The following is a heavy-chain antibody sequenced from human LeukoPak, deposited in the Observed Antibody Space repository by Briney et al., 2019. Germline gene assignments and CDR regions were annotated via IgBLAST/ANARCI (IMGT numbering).Heavy chain of an antibody. D-gene: IGHD6-13*01. CDR1: GITFSDYY. CDR2: ISYDGSNK. Sequence: PGGSLRLSCAASGITFSDYYMSWIRQAPGKGLQWVALISYDGSNKDYVDSVKGRFTISRDNSKNTLYLQMNSLRPEDTAIYYCARGVAAAGTWSFDYWGQGSLVTVSS. CDR3: ARGVAAAGTWSFDY. V-gene: IGHV3-30*03. J-gene: IGHJ4*02.